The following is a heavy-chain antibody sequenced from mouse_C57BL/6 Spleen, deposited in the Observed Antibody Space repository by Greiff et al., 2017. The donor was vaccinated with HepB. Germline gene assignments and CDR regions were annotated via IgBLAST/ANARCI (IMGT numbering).Heavy chain of an antibody. CDR2: IRSKSSNYAT. Sequence: EVQLVESGGGLVQPKGSLKLSCAASGFTFNTYAMHWVRQAPGKGLEWVARIRSKSSNYATYYADSVKDRFTISRDDSQSMLYLQMNNLKTEDTAMYYCVRGGLLRDYYAMDYWGQGTSVTVSS. CDR1: GFTFNTYA. V-gene: IGHV10-3*01. CDR3: VRGGLLRDYYAMDY. J-gene: IGHJ4*01. D-gene: IGHD1-1*01.